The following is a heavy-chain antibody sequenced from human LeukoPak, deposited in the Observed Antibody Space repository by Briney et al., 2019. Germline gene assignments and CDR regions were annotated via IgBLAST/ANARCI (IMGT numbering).Heavy chain of an antibody. V-gene: IGHV4-59*12. J-gene: IGHJ6*03. Sequence: SETLSLTCTVSGGSISSYYWSWIRQPPGKGLEWIGYIYYSGSTNYNPSLKSRVTISVDTSKNQFSLKLSSVTAADTAVYYCARSRRYSSSWNYYYMDVWGKGTTVTVSS. D-gene: IGHD6-13*01. CDR2: IYYSGST. CDR1: GGSISSYY. CDR3: ARSRRYSSSWNYYYMDV.